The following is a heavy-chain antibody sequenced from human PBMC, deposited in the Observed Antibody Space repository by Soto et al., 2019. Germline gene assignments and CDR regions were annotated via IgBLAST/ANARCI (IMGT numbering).Heavy chain of an antibody. D-gene: IGHD2-2*01. CDR3: ARDSSSSHGMDV. CDR1: GFTFSSYA. J-gene: IGHJ6*02. Sequence: EVQLLESGGGLVQPGGSLRLSCAASGFTFSSYAMSWVRQAPGKGLEWVSAISGSGGSTYYADSVKGRFTISRDNSKNTLYLQMNSLRAEDTAVYYCARDSSSSHGMDVWGQGTTVTVSS. CDR2: ISGSGGST. V-gene: IGHV3-23*01.